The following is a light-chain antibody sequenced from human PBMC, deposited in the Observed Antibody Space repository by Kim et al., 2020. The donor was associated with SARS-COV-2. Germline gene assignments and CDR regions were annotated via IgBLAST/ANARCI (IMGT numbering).Light chain of an antibody. CDR3: IQGTHWPPT. CDR2: KVS. CDR1: QSLVHSDGNTY. V-gene: IGKV2-30*02. Sequence: DVVMTQSPLSLPVTVGQAASISCRSSQSLVHSDGNTYLTWFQQRPGQSPRRLIYKVSNRDSGVPDRFSGSRSGTDFTLKISRVEAEDVGVYYCIQGTHWPPTFGQGTKVDIK. J-gene: IGKJ1*01.